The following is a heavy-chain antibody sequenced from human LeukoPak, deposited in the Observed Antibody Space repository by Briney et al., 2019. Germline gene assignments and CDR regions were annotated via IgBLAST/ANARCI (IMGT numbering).Heavy chain of an antibody. D-gene: IGHD6-6*01. Sequence: GSLRLSCAASGFTFSSYAMSWVRQAPGKGLEWVSAISGSGGSTYYADSVKGRFTISRDNSKNTLYLQMNSLRAEDTAVYYCAKASAPSYYYYMDVWGKGTTVTVSS. CDR1: GFTFSSYA. V-gene: IGHV3-23*01. CDR2: ISGSGGST. CDR3: AKASAPSYYYYMDV. J-gene: IGHJ6*03.